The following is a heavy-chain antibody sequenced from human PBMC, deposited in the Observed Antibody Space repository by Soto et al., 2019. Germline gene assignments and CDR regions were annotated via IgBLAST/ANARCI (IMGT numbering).Heavy chain of an antibody. CDR3: ARQSSFRSSWYLDS. D-gene: IGHD6-13*01. CDR1: GGPISTYY. CDR2: ISHSVNS. J-gene: IGHJ4*02. Sequence: PSETLSLTCIVSGGPISTYYWSWIRQPPGERLEWIGYISHSVNSDYNPSLKSRLTISLDTSRNQFSLKLTSVTAADTAVYYCARQSSFRSSWYLDSWGQGTLVTVSS. V-gene: IGHV4-59*01.